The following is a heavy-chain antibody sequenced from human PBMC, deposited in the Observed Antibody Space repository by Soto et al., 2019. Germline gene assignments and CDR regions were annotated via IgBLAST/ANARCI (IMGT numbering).Heavy chain of an antibody. Sequence: EVQLVESGGGLVNPGGSLRLSCAASGFTFSNAWMSWVRQAPGKGLEWVGRIKSKTDGGTADYAAPVKGRFTISRDDSKDTLYLQMNSLKTEDTAVYYCTTAPYYYYYMDVWGSGTTVTVSS. V-gene: IGHV3-15*01. CDR1: GFTFSNAW. J-gene: IGHJ6*03. CDR3: TTAPYYYYYMDV. CDR2: IKSKTDGGTA.